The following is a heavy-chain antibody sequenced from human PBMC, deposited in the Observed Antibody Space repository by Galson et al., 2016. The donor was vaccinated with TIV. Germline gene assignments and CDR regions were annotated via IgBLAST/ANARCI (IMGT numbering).Heavy chain of an antibody. CDR2: ISDGGTT. CDR1: GLSVSINY. CDR3: ARDRVIDATYYYYYYGMDV. D-gene: IGHD2-15*01. Sequence: SLRLSCAASGLSVSINYLTWVRQAPGKGLEWVSLISDGGTTYYPDSVKGRFTTSRDNSKNTLYLHMNGLRAEDTAIYYCARDRVIDATYYYYYYGMDVWGQGTAVTVSS. V-gene: IGHV3-66*02. J-gene: IGHJ6*02.